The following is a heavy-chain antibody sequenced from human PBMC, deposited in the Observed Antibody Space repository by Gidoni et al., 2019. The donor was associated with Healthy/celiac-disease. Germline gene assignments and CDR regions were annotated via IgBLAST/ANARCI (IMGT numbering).Heavy chain of an antibody. D-gene: IGHD2-21*02. CDR1: GGSISSGSYY. CDR2: IYTSGST. CDR3: ARANTVTALLFDY. V-gene: IGHV4-61*02. Sequence: QVQLQESGPGRVKPSQTLSLTCTVSGGSISSGSYYWSWIRQPAGKGLEWIGRIYTSGSTNYNPSLKSRVTISVDTSKNQFSLKLSSVTAADTAVYYCARANTVTALLFDYWGQGTLVTVSS. J-gene: IGHJ4*02.